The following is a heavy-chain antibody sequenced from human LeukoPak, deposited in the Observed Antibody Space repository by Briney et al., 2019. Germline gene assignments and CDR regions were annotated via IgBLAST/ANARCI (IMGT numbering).Heavy chain of an antibody. CDR3: ARGRYTAMAGIDY. CDR1: GGSFSGYY. V-gene: IGHV4-34*01. J-gene: IGHJ4*02. CDR2: INHSGST. Sequence: PSETLSLTCAVYGGSFSGYYGSWIRQPPGKGLEWIGEINHSGSTNYDPSLKSRVTISVDTSKNQFSLKLSSVTAADTAVYYCARGRYTAMAGIDYWGQGTLVTVSS. D-gene: IGHD5-18*01.